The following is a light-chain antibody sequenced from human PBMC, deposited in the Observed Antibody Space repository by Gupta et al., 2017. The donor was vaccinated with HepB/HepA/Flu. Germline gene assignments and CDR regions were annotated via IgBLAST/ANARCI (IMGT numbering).Light chain of an antibody. CDR3: SAYSSSNTLV. V-gene: IGLV2-14*03. CDR1: SSDIGSYNY. CDR2: HDS. Sequence: ALVHPAPVPAPPGPSITIHSAGTSSDIGSYNYVSWYQQLPGQAPELMIYHDSNRPSGISNRFFGSNSGNTASLTICGPQAEDEADYYCSAYSSSNTLVFGGGTKLTVL. J-gene: IGLJ2*01.